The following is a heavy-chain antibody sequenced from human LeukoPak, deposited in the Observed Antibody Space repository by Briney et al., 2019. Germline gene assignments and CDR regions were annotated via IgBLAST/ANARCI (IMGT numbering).Heavy chain of an antibody. CDR2: ISGSDGST. CDR3: ARDFSSWSGYSLRDYYYMDV. CDR1: GFTFRIYA. D-gene: IGHD3-3*01. V-gene: IGHV3-23*01. J-gene: IGHJ6*03. Sequence: GGSLRLSCAASGFTFRIYAMSWVRQAPGKGLEWVSTISGSDGSTNYADSVKGRFSISRDNSKNTLYLQMKSLRAEDTAVYYCARDFSSWSGYSLRDYYYMDVWGKGTTVTVSS.